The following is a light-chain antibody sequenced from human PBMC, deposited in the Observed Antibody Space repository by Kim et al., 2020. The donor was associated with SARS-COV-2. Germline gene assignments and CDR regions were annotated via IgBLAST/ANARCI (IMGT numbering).Light chain of an antibody. CDR3: SSYTSSTTLV. CDR1: SNDVGGYNY. Sequence: QSITISCTGTSNDVGGYNYVSWYQQHPGKAPKVIIYDVTNRPSGVSNRFSGSKSGNTASLTISLLQAEDESDYCCSSYTSSTTLVFGGGTQLTVL. CDR2: DVT. V-gene: IGLV2-14*03. J-gene: IGLJ3*02.